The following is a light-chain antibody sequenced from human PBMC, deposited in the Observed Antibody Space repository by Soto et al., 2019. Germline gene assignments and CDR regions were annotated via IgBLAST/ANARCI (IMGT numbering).Light chain of an antibody. J-gene: IGLJ1*01. V-gene: IGLV2-14*03. CDR2: DVN. CDR3: NSYTSTSTYV. Sequence: QSVLTQPASVSGSPGQSITVSCTGISSDVGDSTYVSWYQQHPGKAPRLIISDVNNRPSGVSPRFSGSKSGNTASLTISGLQAEDEADYYCNSYTSTSTYVFGTGTKLTVL. CDR1: SSDVGDSTY.